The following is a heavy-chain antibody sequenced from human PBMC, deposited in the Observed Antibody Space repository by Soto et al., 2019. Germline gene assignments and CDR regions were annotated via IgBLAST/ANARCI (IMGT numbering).Heavy chain of an antibody. J-gene: IGHJ6*02. D-gene: IGHD3-3*01. Sequence: SQTLSLTCAISGDSVSSSSAAWNWIRQSPSRGLEWLGRTYYRSKWYNDYEESVKSRISIKPDTSKNQFSLQLSSVTPEDTDVYYCTRDWNGMNVWGHGTTVTVSS. V-gene: IGHV6-1*01. CDR3: TRDWNGMNV. CDR2: TYYRSKWYN. CDR1: GDSVSSSSAA.